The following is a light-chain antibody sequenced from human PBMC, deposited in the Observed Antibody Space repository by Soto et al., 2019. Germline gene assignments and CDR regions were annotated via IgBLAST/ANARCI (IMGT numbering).Light chain of an antibody. V-gene: IGKV1-5*01. CDR2: DAS. J-gene: IGKJ1*01. CDR1: QSISSW. Sequence: DIKMTQSPSTLSASVGDRVTITCRASQSISSWLAWYQQKPVKAPKFLIYDASSLESGVPSRFSGSGSGTEFTLTISSLQPDDFATYYCQQYNSYWTFGQGTMV. CDR3: QQYNSYWT.